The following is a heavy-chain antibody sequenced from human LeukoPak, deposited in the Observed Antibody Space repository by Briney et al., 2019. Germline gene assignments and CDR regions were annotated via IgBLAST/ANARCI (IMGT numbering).Heavy chain of an antibody. CDR1: GFTFSSYS. D-gene: IGHD5-24*01. Sequence: GVLRLSCAASGFTFSSYSMNWVRQAPGKGLEWVSYISSLGSTIYYADSVKGRFTISRDNAKNSLYLQMNSLRAEDTAVYYCARGEQEMATMSIDYWGQGTLVTVSS. J-gene: IGHJ4*02. CDR3: ARGEQEMATMSIDY. V-gene: IGHV3-48*01. CDR2: ISSLGSTI.